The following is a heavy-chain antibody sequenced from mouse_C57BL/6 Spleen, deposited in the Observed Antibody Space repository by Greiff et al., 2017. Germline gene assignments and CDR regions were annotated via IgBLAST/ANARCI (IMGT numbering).Heavy chain of an antibody. CDR3: AKDYGSSPGY. V-gene: IGHV1-26*01. Sequence: EVQLQQSGPELVKPGASVKISCKASGYTFTDYYMNWVKQSHGKSLEWIGDINPNNGGTSYNQKFKGKATLTVDKSSSTAYMELRSLTSEDSAVYYCAKDYGSSPGYWGQGTTLTVSS. D-gene: IGHD1-1*01. J-gene: IGHJ2*01. CDR1: GYTFTDYY. CDR2: INPNNGGT.